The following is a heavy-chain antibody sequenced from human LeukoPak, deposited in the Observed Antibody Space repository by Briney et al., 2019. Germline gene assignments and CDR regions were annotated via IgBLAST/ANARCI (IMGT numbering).Heavy chain of an antibody. V-gene: IGHV3-21*01. CDR2: ISSGGGYI. Sequence: RGSLRLSCAASGFTFSSYAMSWVRQTPGKGLEWVSSISSGGGYIYYADSVKGRFTIPRDNAKNSLSLQMNSLRAEDTAVYYCARVRGSSWYLDYWGQGTLVTVSS. J-gene: IGHJ4*02. CDR3: ARVRGSSWYLDY. CDR1: GFTFSSYA. D-gene: IGHD6-13*01.